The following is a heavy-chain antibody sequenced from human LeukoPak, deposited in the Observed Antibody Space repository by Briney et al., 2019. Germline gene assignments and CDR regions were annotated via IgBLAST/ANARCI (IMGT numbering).Heavy chain of an antibody. Sequence: SETLSLTCAVYGGPFSGYYWSWIRQPPGKGLERIGEINHSGSTNYNPSLKSRVTISVDTSKNQFSLKLSSVTAADTAVYYCARIAAVTTGNYYYYYMDVWGKGTTVTVSS. CDR1: GGPFSGYY. J-gene: IGHJ6*03. D-gene: IGHD4-17*01. V-gene: IGHV4-34*01. CDR2: INHSGST. CDR3: ARIAAVTTGNYYYYYMDV.